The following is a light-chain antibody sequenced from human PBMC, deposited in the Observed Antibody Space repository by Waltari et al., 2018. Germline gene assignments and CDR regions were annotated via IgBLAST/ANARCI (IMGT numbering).Light chain of an antibody. CDR1: QSLGTW. V-gene: IGKV1-5*03. J-gene: IGKJ2*01. Sequence: DIQMPQSPSTLSASVGDRATLSCRASQSLGTWLAGYQQKPGEAPKLRIYMASSLESEGPSRFSGSGSETEFTRTSSSLQPDDFATYSCQQYSSFSTFGQGTKVEI. CDR2: MAS. CDR3: QQYSSFST.